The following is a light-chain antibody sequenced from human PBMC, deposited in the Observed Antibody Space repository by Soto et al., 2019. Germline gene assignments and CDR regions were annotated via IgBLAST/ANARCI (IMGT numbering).Light chain of an antibody. Sequence: QSALTQPRSVSGSPGQSVTISCTGSSSDVGGYNFVSWYQRYPGKAPKLMIYDVNKRPSGVPDRFSGSKSGNTASLTISGLQAEDEADYYCCSYAGNYPKFGGGTQLTVL. CDR1: SSDVGGYNF. J-gene: IGLJ3*02. CDR3: CSYAGNYPK. V-gene: IGLV2-11*01. CDR2: DVN.